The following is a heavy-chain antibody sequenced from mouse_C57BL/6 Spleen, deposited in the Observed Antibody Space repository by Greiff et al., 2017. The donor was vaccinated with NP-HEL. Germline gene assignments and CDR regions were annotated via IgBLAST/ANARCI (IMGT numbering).Heavy chain of an antibody. V-gene: IGHV1-15*01. CDR3: TPYYYGSSYGFAY. CDR1: GYTFTSYW. CDR2: IDPETGGT. J-gene: IGHJ3*01. Sequence: QVQLQQPGAELVRPGSSVKLSCKASGYTFTSYWMHWVKQRPIQGLEWIGAIDPETGGTAYNQKFKGKAILTADKSSSTAYMELRSLTSEDSAVYYCTPYYYGSSYGFAYWGQGTLVTVSA. D-gene: IGHD1-1*01.